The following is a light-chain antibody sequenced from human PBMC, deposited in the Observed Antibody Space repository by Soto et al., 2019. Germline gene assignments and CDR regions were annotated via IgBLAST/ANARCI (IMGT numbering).Light chain of an antibody. CDR1: QSVSYN. V-gene: IGKV3-15*01. Sequence: EIVMTQSPATLSVFPGETATLSCRASQSVSYNLAWYQQKPGQGPRLLIYGAFTRATGIPARFSGSGSGTEFTLTISSLQSEDFAVYYCQQYKNWPPLTFGGGTKVEIK. CDR3: QQYKNWPPLT. J-gene: IGKJ4*01. CDR2: GAF.